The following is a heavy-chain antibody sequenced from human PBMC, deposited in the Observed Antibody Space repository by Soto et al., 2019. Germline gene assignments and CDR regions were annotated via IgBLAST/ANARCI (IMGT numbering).Heavy chain of an antibody. CDR1: GFTISSYW. V-gene: IGHV3-74*01. CDR3: TRRLSVVGTSTFDY. CDR2: INTDGSST. D-gene: IGHD2-15*01. Sequence: EVQLVESGGGLVQPGGSLRLSCAASGFTISSYWMHWVRQAPGKGLVWVSRINTDGSSTSYADSVKGRCTTSRDKAKNTLYLQMNSLRAEDRAVYYCTRRLSVVGTSTFDYWGQGTLVTVSS. J-gene: IGHJ4*02.